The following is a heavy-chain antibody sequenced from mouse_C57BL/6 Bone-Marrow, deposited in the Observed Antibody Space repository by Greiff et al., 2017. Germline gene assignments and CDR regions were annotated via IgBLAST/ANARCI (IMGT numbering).Heavy chain of an antibody. D-gene: IGHD4-1*01. CDR2: IDPENGDT. CDR3: TQLTGYYFDY. CDR1: GFNIKDDY. J-gene: IGHJ2*01. Sequence: VQLKESGAELVRPGASVKLSCTASGFNIKDDYMHWVKQRPEQGLEWIGWIDPENGDTEYAPKFQGKATITADTSSNTAYLQLSSLTSEDTAVYYCTQLTGYYFDYWGQGTTLTVSS. V-gene: IGHV14-4*01.